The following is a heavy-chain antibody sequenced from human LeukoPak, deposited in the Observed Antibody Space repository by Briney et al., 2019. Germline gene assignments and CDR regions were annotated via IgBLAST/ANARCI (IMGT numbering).Heavy chain of an antibody. CDR1: GFGFDDFA. D-gene: IGHD3-22*01. V-gene: IGHV3-9*01. CDR3: ARAHQVLMIASAFDV. J-gene: IGHJ3*01. CDR2: STWNGGPI. Sequence: PGESLRLSCAASGFGFDDFAMHWVRQVPGKGLEWISGSTWNGGPIGYAESVKGRFTISRDNAKNFLYLQMNTLRPEDTALYYCARAHQVLMIASAFDVWGQGTMVTVSS.